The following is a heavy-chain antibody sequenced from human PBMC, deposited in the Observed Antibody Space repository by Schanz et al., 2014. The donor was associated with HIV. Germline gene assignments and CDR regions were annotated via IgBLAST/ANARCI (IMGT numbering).Heavy chain of an antibody. Sequence: EALLLESGGGLVQPGGSLRLSCAASGFTFTNHALSWVRQAPGRGLEWVSTVIGSGVRTIYADSVKGRFTISRDNSKNTLSLHMNSLRVEDTAVYYCAKAKGSYSATTFYFDFWGQGTLVTVSS. V-gene: IGHV3-23*01. J-gene: IGHJ4*02. CDR1: GFTFTNHA. D-gene: IGHD1-26*01. CDR3: AKAKGSYSATTFYFDF. CDR2: VIGSGVRT.